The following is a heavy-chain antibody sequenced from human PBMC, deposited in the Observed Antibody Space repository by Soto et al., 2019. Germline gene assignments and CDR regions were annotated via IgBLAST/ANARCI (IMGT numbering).Heavy chain of an antibody. V-gene: IGHV1-24*01. CDR3: AADRKIVGTIGAFDF. CDR1: RNTLTLLT. Sequence: GXSGKVSCKVPRNTLTLLTIGWLRQAPGKGLEWMGRSAPEEGEPIYPQKFQGRVSMAEDPSTDTAYMELTSLRFEDTAVYFCAADRKIVGTIGAFDFWGQGTLVTVSS. D-gene: IGHD1-26*01. CDR2: SAPEEGEP. J-gene: IGHJ4*02.